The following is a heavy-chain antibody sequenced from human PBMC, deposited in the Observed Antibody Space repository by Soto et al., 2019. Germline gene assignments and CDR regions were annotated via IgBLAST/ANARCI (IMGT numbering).Heavy chain of an antibody. J-gene: IGHJ6*02. CDR3: ARPPHGMDV. Sequence: SLSCAASGFTLSSFWMTWVRQAPGKGLEWVASIKQDGSETYYVDSVKGRFTISRDNPKNTLYLQMNSLRVGDTAVYYCARPPHGMDVWGQGTTVTVSS. CDR2: IKQDGSET. CDR1: GFTLSSFW. V-gene: IGHV3-7*03.